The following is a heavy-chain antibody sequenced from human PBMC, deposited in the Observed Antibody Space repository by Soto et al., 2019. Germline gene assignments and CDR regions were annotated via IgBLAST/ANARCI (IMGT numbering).Heavy chain of an antibody. D-gene: IGHD3-9*01. Sequence: SETLSLTCAGYGGSFSGYYWSWIRQPPGKGLEWIGEINHSGSTNYNPSLKSRVTISVDTSKNQFSLKLSSVTAADTAVYYCAICVQYSASLFTSFHSWGQGPLVTV. CDR2: INHSGST. CDR1: GGSFSGYY. V-gene: IGHV4-34*01. J-gene: IGHJ4*02. CDR3: AICVQYSASLFTSFHS.